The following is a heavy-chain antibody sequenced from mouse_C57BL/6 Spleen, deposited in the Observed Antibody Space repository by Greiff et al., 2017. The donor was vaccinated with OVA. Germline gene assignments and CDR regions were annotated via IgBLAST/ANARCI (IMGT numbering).Heavy chain of an antibody. CDR3: ARRGSSPDY. CDR2: IHPNSGST. V-gene: IGHV1-64*01. CDR1: GYTFTSYW. D-gene: IGHD1-1*01. Sequence: LQESGAELVKPGASVKLSCKASGYTFTSYWMHWVKQRPGQGLEWIGMIHPNSGSTNYNEKFKSKATLTVDKSSSTAYMQLSSLTSEDSAVYYCARRGSSPDYWGQGTTLTVSS. J-gene: IGHJ2*01.